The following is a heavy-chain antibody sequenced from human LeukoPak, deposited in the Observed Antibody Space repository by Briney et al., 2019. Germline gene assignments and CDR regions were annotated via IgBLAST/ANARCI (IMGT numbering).Heavy chain of an antibody. D-gene: IGHD3-10*01. Sequence: GASVKVSCKASGYTFTSYDINWVRQATGQGLEWMGWISAYNGNTNYAQKLQGRVTMTTDTSTSTAYMELRSLRSDDTAVYYCARVDLTMVRGVSAYWGQGTLVTVSS. CDR1: GYTFTSYD. J-gene: IGHJ4*02. CDR2: ISAYNGNT. V-gene: IGHV1-18*01. CDR3: ARVDLTMVRGVSAY.